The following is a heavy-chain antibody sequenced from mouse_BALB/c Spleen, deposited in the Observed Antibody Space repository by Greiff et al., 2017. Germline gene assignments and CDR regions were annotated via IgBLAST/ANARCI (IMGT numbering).Heavy chain of an antibody. V-gene: IGHV3-5*02. J-gene: IGHJ1*01. Sequence: VQLKESGPGLVKPSQTVSLTCTVTGISITTGNYRWSWIRQFPGNKLEWIGYIYYSGTITYNPSLTSRTTITRDTCKNQFFLEMNSLTAEDTATYYCAREHGPWYFDVWGAGTTVTVSS. CDR2: IYYSGTI. CDR3: AREHGPWYFDV. CDR1: GISITTGNYR.